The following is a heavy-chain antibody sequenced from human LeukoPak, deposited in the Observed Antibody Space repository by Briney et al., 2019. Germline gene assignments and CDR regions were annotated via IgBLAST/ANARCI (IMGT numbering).Heavy chain of an antibody. V-gene: IGHV2-5*01. D-gene: IGHD6-25*01. CDR3: AHGVVAAGNRHFDY. J-gene: IGHJ4*02. Sequence: SGPTLVKPTHTPTLTCSFSGFSLSTSGVAVGWIRQPPGGALEWLAVTYWNDDERYSPSLKSRLTITRDTSKNQVVLTMTNMDPVDTATYYCAHGVVAAGNRHFDYWGQGTLVTVSS. CDR1: GFSLSTSGVA. CDR2: TYWNDDE.